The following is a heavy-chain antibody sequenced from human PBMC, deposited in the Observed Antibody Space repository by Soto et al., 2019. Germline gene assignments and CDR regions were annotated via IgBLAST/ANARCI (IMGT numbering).Heavy chain of an antibody. CDR2: ISGSGGST. D-gene: IGHD6-13*01. CDR3: AKENGYSSSWFEFDY. V-gene: IGHV3-23*01. J-gene: IGHJ4*02. Sequence: EVQLLESGGGLVQPGGSLRLSCAASGFPFSSYAMSWVRQAPVKGLEWVSAISGSGGSTYYADSVKGRFTISRDNSKNTLYLQMNSLRAEDTAVYYCAKENGYSSSWFEFDYWGQGSLVTVSS. CDR1: GFPFSSYA.